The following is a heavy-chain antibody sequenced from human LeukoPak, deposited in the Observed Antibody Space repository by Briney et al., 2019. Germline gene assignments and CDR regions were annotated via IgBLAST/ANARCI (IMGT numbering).Heavy chain of an antibody. CDR1: GGSISSSSYY. Sequence: SETLSLTCPVSGGSISSSSYYWGWIRQPPGKGLEWIGSIYYSGCTYYNPSLKSRVTISVYTSKNQFSLKLSSVTAADTAVYYCARALLKRMIVVRLQGYFDYWGQGTLVTVSS. J-gene: IGHJ4*02. CDR3: ARALLKRMIVVRLQGYFDY. V-gene: IGHV4-39*07. CDR2: IYYSGCT. D-gene: IGHD3-22*01.